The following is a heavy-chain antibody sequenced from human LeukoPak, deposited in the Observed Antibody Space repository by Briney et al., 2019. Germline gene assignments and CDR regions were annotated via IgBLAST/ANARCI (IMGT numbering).Heavy chain of an antibody. V-gene: IGHV3-7*01. CDR1: RFTFSRYW. CDR3: ARAYQYGSGSYYPYYFDY. J-gene: IGHJ4*02. Sequence: GGSLRLSCAASRFTFSRYWMNWVRQAPGKGLEWVANIKQDGSEKYYVASVEGRFTISRDNAKNSLFLQMNSLRAEDTAVYYCARAYQYGSGSYYPYYFDYWGQGTLVTVSS. D-gene: IGHD3-10*01. CDR2: IKQDGSEK.